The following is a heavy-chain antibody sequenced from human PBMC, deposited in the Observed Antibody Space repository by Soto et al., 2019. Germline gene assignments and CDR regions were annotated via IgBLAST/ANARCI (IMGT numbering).Heavy chain of an antibody. CDR2: ISSSSSYI. J-gene: IGHJ6*02. D-gene: IGHD1-26*01. Sequence: PGGSLRLSCAASGFTFSSYSMNWVRQAPGKGLEWVSSISSSSSYIYYADSVKGRFTISRDNAKNSLYLQMNSLRAEDTAVYYCARDRSPGSYVGRSHRTPHGMDVWGQGTTVTVSS. CDR1: GFTFSSYS. V-gene: IGHV3-21*01. CDR3: ARDRSPGSYVGRSHRTPHGMDV.